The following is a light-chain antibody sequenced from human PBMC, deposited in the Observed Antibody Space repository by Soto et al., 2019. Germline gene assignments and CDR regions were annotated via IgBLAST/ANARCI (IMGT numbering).Light chain of an antibody. CDR2: GAS. CDR1: QNIYTY. J-gene: IGKJ2*01. Sequence: DIQMTQSPSSLSASVGDRVTVTCRASQNIYTYLNWYQQKPGKAPKLLIYGASSLQSGVPLRFSGGGSRTDFTLTISSLQSEDFATYYCQQSYRSPYTFGQVTKLEIK. V-gene: IGKV1-39*01. CDR3: QQSYRSPYT.